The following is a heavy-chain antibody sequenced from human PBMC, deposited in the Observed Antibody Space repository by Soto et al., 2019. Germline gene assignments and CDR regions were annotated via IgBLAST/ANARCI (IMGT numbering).Heavy chain of an antibody. CDR2: ISAYNGNT. CDR1: GYTFASHG. J-gene: IGHJ4*02. CDR3: ARDLGGSYYAPVDY. D-gene: IGHD1-26*01. Sequence: QVQLVQSGAEVKRPGASVKVSCKATGYTFASHGISWVRQAPGEGLEWMGWISAYNGNTKYAQKLQGRVTTTTDTSTSTAYMELRSLRSDDTAVYYCARDLGGSYYAPVDYWGQGTLVTVSS. V-gene: IGHV1-18*01.